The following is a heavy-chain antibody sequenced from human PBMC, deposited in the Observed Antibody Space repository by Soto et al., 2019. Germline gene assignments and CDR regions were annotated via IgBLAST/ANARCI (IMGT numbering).Heavy chain of an antibody. Sequence: GGSLRLSCAASGFTFSTYSMNWVRQAPGKGLEWISYISIGSTTIFYADSVKGRFTISRDNAKNSLYLQMNSLRDEDTSVYYCARDNGIAGSFDPWGQGTLVTVSS. J-gene: IGHJ5*02. D-gene: IGHD6-13*01. CDR1: GFTFSTYS. V-gene: IGHV3-48*02. CDR3: ARDNGIAGSFDP. CDR2: ISIGSTTI.